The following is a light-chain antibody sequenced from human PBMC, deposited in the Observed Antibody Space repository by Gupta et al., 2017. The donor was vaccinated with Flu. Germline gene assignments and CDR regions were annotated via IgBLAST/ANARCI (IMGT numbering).Light chain of an antibody. CDR1: NIRSKN. Sequence: SYELTQPLSVSVALGQTAKIPCGGNNIRSKNVHWYQQRPGQAPVLVIYKDYNRPSGIPERFSGSNSGNTATLTIRGDQRGDEADYFCQVWDTSVVFGGGTKLTVL. CDR2: KDY. V-gene: IGLV3-9*01. CDR3: QVWDTSVV. J-gene: IGLJ2*01.